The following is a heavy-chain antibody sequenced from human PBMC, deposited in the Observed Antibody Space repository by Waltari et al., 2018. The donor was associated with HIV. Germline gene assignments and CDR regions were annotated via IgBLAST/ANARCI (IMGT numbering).Heavy chain of an antibody. CDR3: VKEHQYSHSWYSYYGMDV. J-gene: IGHJ6*02. D-gene: IGHD6-13*01. V-gene: IGHV3-23*01. CDR1: GFTFSNYG. Sequence: EVQVLESGGALVQPGGSLRLSCVASGFTFSNYGSSWVRQAPGKGLEWVSTISGSGGSTYYADSVKGRFTVSRDNSKNTLYLQMNSLRAEDTAVYFCVKEHQYSHSWYSYYGMDVWGQGTTVTVSS. CDR2: ISGSGGST.